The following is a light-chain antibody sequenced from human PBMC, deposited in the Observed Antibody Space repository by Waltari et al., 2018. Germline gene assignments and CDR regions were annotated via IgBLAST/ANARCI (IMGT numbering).Light chain of an antibody. CDR1: AFPKQE. Sequence: SYELTQPPPVSVSPGHTARITCSWHAFPKQEAYWYQQRPGQAPVLVIYRDTERPSGIPERFSGSSSGTIVTLTISGVQAEDEADYYCQSADSSGNYVVFGGGTKLTVL. CDR2: RDT. J-gene: IGLJ2*01. V-gene: IGLV3-25*03. CDR3: QSADSSGNYVV.